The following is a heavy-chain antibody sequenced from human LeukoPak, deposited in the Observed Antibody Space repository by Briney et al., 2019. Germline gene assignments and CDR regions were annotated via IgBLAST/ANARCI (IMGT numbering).Heavy chain of an antibody. V-gene: IGHV3-30*04. CDR1: GFTFSSYA. D-gene: IGHD2-15*01. J-gene: IGHJ4*02. Sequence: GGSLRLSCAASGFTFSSYAMHWVRKAPGKGLERVSVISYDGSNKNYADSVKGRLTISRDNSKNTLYLQMNSLRAEDTAVYYCAKFGGTSYSNYFDYWGQGTLVTVSS. CDR2: ISYDGSNK. CDR3: AKFGGTSYSNYFDY.